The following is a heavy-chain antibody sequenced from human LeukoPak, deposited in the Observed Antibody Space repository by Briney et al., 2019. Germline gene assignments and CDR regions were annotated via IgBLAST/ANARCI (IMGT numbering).Heavy chain of an antibody. D-gene: IGHD3-10*01. Sequence: PGGSLRLSCIASGFTFGDYNMNWVRQAPGKGLEWVGCIKSKTHGGTTDYAASVEGRFTMSREDSKSIAYQQMTSLKSEDTAVYYCTRGQLYPYGPEFDYWGQGALVTVSS. CDR2: IKSKTHGGTT. J-gene: IGHJ4*02. CDR3: TRGQLYPYGPEFDY. V-gene: IGHV3-49*04. CDR1: GFTFGDYN.